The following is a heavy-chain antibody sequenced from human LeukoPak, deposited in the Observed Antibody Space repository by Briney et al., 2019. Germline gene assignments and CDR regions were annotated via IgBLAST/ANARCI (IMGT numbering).Heavy chain of an antibody. V-gene: IGHV1-46*01. J-gene: IGHJ4*02. CDR2: INPSGGST. Sequence: GASVKVSCKASGGTFSSYAISWVRQAPGQGLEWMGIINPSGGSTSYAQKFQGRVTMTRDTSTSTVYMELSSLRSEDTAVYYCARDRSPHPGYSSGPLYYFDYWGQGTLVTVSS. CDR1: GGTFSSYA. CDR3: ARDRSPHPGYSSGPLYYFDY. D-gene: IGHD6-19*01.